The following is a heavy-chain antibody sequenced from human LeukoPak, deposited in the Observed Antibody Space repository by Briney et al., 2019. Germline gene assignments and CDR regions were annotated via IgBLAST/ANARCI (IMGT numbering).Heavy chain of an antibody. CDR3: ARVHLYYYDSSGHGTYYYYGMDV. CDR1: GGSISSGGYY. CDR2: IYYSGST. D-gene: IGHD3-22*01. V-gene: IGHV4-31*03. J-gene: IGHJ6*02. Sequence: SETLSLTCTVSGGSISSGGYYWSWIRQHPGKGLEWIGYIYYSGSTYYNPSLKSRVTISVDTSKNQFSLKLSFVTAADTAVYYCARVHLYYYDSSGHGTYYYYGMDVWGQGTTVTVSS.